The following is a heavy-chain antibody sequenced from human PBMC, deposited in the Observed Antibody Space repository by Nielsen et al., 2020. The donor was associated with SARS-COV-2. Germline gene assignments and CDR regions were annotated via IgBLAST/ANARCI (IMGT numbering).Heavy chain of an antibody. J-gene: IGHJ4*02. D-gene: IGHD3-10*01. Sequence: WIRQPPGKGLEWVAGTSDDGDRKYHADSVKGRFTISRDDPTSTVFLQMDSLRPEDTAVYYCARDLTMVRGIPQGLGYWGQGTLVTVSS. CDR2: TSDDGDRK. V-gene: IGHV3-30-3*01. CDR3: ARDLTMVRGIPQGLGY.